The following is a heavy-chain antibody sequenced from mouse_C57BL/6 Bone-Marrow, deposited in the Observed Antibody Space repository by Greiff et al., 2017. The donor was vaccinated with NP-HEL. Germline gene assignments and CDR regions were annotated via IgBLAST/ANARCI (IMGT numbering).Heavy chain of an antibody. CDR3: AREGQLRDY. CDR2: ISSGGSYT. Sequence: DVKLVESGGDLVKPGGSLKLSCAASGFTFSSYGMSWVRQTPDKRLEWVATISSGGSYTYYPDSVKGRFPISRDNAKNTLYLQMSSLKSEDTAMYYCAREGQLRDYWGQGTTLTVSS. CDR1: GFTFSSYG. V-gene: IGHV5-6*02. D-gene: IGHD3-2*02. J-gene: IGHJ2*01.